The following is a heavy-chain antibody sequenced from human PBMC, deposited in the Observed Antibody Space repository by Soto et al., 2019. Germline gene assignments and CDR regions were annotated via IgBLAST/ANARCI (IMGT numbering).Heavy chain of an antibody. V-gene: IGHV4-4*02. CDR3: AAGFGVVITGPPDS. Sequence: QVQRQESGPGPVKPSGTLSLTCAVSGGSIRSSNWWSWVRQPPGKGLEWIGEIYHSGSTNYNPSLKSRVTISVAKSKNQFSLKLSSVTAADTAVYYCAAGFGVVITGPPDSWGQGTLVTVSS. J-gene: IGHJ4*02. CDR2: IYHSGST. D-gene: IGHD3-3*01. CDR1: GGSIRSSNW.